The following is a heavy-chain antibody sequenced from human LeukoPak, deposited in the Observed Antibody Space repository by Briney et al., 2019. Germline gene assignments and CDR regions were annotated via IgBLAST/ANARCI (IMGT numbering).Heavy chain of an antibody. CDR1: GYTFTSYA. V-gene: IGHV7-4-1*02. CDR3: ARDQWFGELTNLPFDY. D-gene: IGHD3-10*01. CDR2: INTNTGNP. J-gene: IGHJ4*02. Sequence: ASVKVSCKASGYTFTSYAMNWVRQAPGQGLEWMGWINTNTGNPTYAQGFTGRFVFSLDTSVSTAYLQISSLKAEDTAVYYCARDQWFGELTNLPFDYWGQGTLVTVSS.